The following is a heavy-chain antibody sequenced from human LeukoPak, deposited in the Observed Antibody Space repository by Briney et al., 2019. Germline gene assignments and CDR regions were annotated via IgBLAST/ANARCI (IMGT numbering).Heavy chain of an antibody. CDR1: GFXVSSNY. V-gene: IGHV3-53*01. CDR3: ARDRIAVTSYGMDV. CDR2: IYSGGST. D-gene: IGHD6-19*01. J-gene: IGHJ6*02. Sequence: GGSLRLSCAASGFXVSSNYISWVRQAPGKGLEWLSLIYSGGSTYYADSVKGRFTISRDNSKNTLSLQMNSLRAEDTAVYYCARDRIAVTSYGMDVWGQGTTVTVSS.